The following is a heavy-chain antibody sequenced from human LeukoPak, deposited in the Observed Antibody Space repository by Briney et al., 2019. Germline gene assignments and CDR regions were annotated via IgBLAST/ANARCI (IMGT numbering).Heavy chain of an antibody. J-gene: IGHJ4*02. V-gene: IGHV1-69*13. CDR3: ARVSEVGYSGYDPPSQYYFDY. CDR1: GGTFSSYA. CDR2: IIPIFGTA. D-gene: IGHD5-12*01. Sequence: ASVKVSCKASGGTFSSYAISWVRQAPGQGLEWMGGIIPIFGTANYAQKFQGRVTITADESTSTAYMELSSLRSEDTAVYYCARVSEVGYSGYDPPSQYYFDYWGQRTLVTVSS.